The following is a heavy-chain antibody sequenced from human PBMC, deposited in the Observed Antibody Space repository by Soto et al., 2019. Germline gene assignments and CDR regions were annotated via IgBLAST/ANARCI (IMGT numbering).Heavy chain of an antibody. J-gene: IGHJ6*02. CDR3: ARQPGGWFGMDV. D-gene: IGHD6-19*01. CDR2: IYPGDSDT. V-gene: IGHV5-51*01. CDR1: GYSVTNYW. Sequence: GVSLKISCKGSGYSVTNYWICWVRQIPGIGLEWMGIIYPGDSDTRYSPSFQGQVTISVDKSISTAYLQWSSLKASDTAMYYCARQPGGWFGMDVWGQGTTVTVS.